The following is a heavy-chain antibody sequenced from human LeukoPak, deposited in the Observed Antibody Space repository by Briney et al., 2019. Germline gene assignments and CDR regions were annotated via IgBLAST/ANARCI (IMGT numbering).Heavy chain of an antibody. CDR3: AKPSMSSSWPNYYYYYYMDV. J-gene: IGHJ6*03. D-gene: IGHD6-13*01. Sequence: GGSLRLSCAASGFTFSSYGMHWVRQAPGKGLEWVAVISYDGSNKYYADSVKGRFTISRDNSKNTLYLQMNSLRAEDTAVYYCAKPSMSSSWPNYYYYYYMDVWGKGTTVTVSS. CDR1: GFTFSSYG. V-gene: IGHV3-30*18. CDR2: ISYDGSNK.